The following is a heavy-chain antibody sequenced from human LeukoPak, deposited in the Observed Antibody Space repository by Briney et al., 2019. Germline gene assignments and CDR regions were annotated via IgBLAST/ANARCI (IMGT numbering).Heavy chain of an antibody. V-gene: IGHV3-74*01. J-gene: IGHJ3*02. CDR1: GFTFSSYW. D-gene: IGHD6-19*01. CDR2: IKGDGNT. Sequence: GGSLRLSCAASGFTFSSYWMHWVRQAPGKGLVWVSRIKGDGNTNYADSVKGRFTISRDNAKNTLYLQMNSLRVEDTAVYYCAREDVHIAVAASGAFDIWGLGTMVTVSS. CDR3: AREDVHIAVAASGAFDI.